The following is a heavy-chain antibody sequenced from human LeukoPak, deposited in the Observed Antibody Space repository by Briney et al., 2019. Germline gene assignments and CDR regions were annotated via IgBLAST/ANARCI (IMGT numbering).Heavy chain of an antibody. V-gene: IGHV3-9*01. Sequence: GRSLRLFCAASGFTFDDYAMQWVRQAPGKGLEWVSGISWNSGSIGYADSVKGRFTISRDNAKNSLYLQMNSLRAEDTALYYCAKDRGYCSSTSCDQYFQHWGQGTLVTVSS. CDR1: GFTFDDYA. CDR2: ISWNSGSI. CDR3: AKDRGYCSSTSCDQYFQH. J-gene: IGHJ1*01. D-gene: IGHD2-2*01.